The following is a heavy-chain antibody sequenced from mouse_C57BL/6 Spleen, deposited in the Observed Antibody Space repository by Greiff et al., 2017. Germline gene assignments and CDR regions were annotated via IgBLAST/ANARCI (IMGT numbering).Heavy chain of an antibody. Sequence: QVQLQQSGAELARPGASVKLSCKASGYTFTSYGISWVKQRTGQGLEWIGEIYPRSGNTYYNEKFKGKATLTADKSSSTAYMELRSLTSEDSAVYFCARELRLDAYWGQGTLVTVSA. CDR1: GYTFTSYG. V-gene: IGHV1-81*01. CDR2: IYPRSGNT. CDR3: ARELRLDAY. J-gene: IGHJ3*01. D-gene: IGHD3-2*02.